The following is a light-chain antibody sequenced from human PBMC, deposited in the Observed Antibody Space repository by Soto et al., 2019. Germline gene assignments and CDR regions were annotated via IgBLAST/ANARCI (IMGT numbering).Light chain of an antibody. Sequence: QSALTQPASVSGSPGQSITISCTGTNSDIGRYKFVSWFQQHPGKAPKLMIFEGTNRPSGVSNRFSGSKSGNTASLTISGLHAEDEAIYVGSSSTNTNTLVIFGGGTKVTVL. CDR1: NSDIGRYKF. V-gene: IGLV2-14*01. CDR3: SSSTNTNTLVI. CDR2: EGT. J-gene: IGLJ2*01.